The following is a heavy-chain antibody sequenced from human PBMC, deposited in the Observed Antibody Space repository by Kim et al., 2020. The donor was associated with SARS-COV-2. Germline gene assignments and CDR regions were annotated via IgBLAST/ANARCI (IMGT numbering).Heavy chain of an antibody. CDR2: INSKTGNP. CDR3: ARVLTEEDAFDI. V-gene: IGHV7-4-1*02. CDR1: GYTFTRYN. J-gene: IGHJ3*02. Sequence: ASVKVSCKASGYTFTRYNVIWVRQAPGQGLEWMGWINSKTGNPAYAQGFTGRFVFSLDTSVSTAYLQISSLKAEDTAMYYCARVLTEEDAFDIWGQGTMVTVSS.